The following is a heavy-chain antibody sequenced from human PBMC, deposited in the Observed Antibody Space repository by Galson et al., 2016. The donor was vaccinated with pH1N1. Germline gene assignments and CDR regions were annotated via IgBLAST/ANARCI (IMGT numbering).Heavy chain of an antibody. D-gene: IGHD6-19*01. CDR3: AKARTSGSYPFDY. Sequence: SLRLSCAASGFTFHDYGMHWVRQASGKGLEWVSGISWNSGTVDYAESVKGRFTISRDNGKNSLYLQMNSLRAEDTALYYCAKARTSGSYPFDYWGQGTLVTVSS. CDR1: GFTFHDYG. V-gene: IGHV3-9*01. J-gene: IGHJ4*02. CDR2: ISWNSGTV.